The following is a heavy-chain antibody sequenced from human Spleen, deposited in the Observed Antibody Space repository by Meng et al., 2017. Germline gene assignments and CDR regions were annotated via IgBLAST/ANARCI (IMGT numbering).Heavy chain of an antibody. Sequence: SETLSLTCTVSGNSISSDYYWGWIRQPPGKGLEWIGSIYHSGSTYYNPSLKSRVTISVDTSKNQFFLKLSSVTAADTAVYYCARGGLRYFDWTNWFDPWGQGTLVTVSS. CDR1: GNSISSDYY. CDR3: ARGGLRYFDWTNWFDP. J-gene: IGHJ5*02. D-gene: IGHD3-9*01. CDR2: IYHSGST. V-gene: IGHV4-38-2*02.